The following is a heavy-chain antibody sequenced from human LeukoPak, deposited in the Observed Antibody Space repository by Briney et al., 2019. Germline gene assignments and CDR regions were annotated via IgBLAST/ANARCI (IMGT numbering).Heavy chain of an antibody. Sequence: PGGSLRLSCAASGFTFSSYAMSWVRQAPGKGLEWVSAISGSGGSRYYADSVKGRFTISRDNSKNTLYLQMNSLRAEDTAVYYCAKEVGYGDNSRGPGWDAFDIWGQGTMVTVSS. CDR2: ISGSGGSR. V-gene: IGHV3-23*01. CDR1: GFTFSSYA. D-gene: IGHD4-17*01. CDR3: AKEVGYGDNSRGPGWDAFDI. J-gene: IGHJ3*02.